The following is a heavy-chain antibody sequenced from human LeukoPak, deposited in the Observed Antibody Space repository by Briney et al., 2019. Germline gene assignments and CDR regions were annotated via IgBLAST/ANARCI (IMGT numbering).Heavy chain of an antibody. D-gene: IGHD3-22*01. V-gene: IGHV1-46*01. CDR3: AKSSGYYLWYFDL. CDR1: GYTFTSYY. J-gene: IGHJ2*01. Sequence: ASVKVSCKASGYTFTSYYMHWVRQAPGQGLEWMGIINPSGGSTSYAQKFQGRVTITADKSTSTAYMELSSLRSEDTAVYHCAKSSGYYLWYFDLWGRGTLVTVSS. CDR2: INPSGGST.